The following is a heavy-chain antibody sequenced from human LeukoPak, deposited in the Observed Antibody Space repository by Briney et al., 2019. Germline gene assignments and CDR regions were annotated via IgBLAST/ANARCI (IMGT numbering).Heavy chain of an antibody. V-gene: IGHV3-53*01. D-gene: IGHD6-6*01. CDR1: GFTVSSNY. J-gene: IGHJ4*02. CDR3: ARGPNSNWSGLDF. Sequence: GGSLRLSCAASGFTVSSNYMSWVRQAPGKGLEWVSVIYSGGSTYYADSVKGRFTISRDNSKNTLYLQMNSLRAEDTAVYYCARGPNSNWSGLDFWGQGTLLTVSS. CDR2: IYSGGST.